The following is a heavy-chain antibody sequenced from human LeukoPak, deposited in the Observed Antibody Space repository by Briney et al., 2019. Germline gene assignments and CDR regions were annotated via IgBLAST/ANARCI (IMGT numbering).Heavy chain of an antibody. Sequence: PGGSLRLSCAASGFTFSNAWMSWVRQAPGKGLEWVSSISTSSIYIYYADSVKGRFTVSRDNAKNSLYLQMNSLRAEDTAVYYCASQEEAVWPEPLDYWGQGTLVTVSS. J-gene: IGHJ4*02. CDR1: GFTFSNAW. V-gene: IGHV3-21*01. CDR2: ISTSSIYI. D-gene: IGHD1-14*01. CDR3: ASQEEAVWPEPLDY.